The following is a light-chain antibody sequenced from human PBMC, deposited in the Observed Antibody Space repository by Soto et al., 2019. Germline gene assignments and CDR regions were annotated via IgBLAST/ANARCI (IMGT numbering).Light chain of an antibody. Sequence: QSALTQPASVSGSPGQSITISCTGTSSDIGSYKYVSWYQQHPGKAPKLLIYDVSNRPSGVSNRFSGSKSGNTASLTISDLQAEDEADYYCRSYTSASTLVFGGGTQLTVL. CDR1: SSDIGSYKY. CDR2: DVS. V-gene: IGLV2-14*03. CDR3: RSYTSASTLV. J-gene: IGLJ3*02.